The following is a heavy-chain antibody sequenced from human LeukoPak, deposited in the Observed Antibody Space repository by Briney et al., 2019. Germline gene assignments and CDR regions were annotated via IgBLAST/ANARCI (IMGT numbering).Heavy chain of an antibody. Sequence: GGSLRLSCEASGFTFSSYWMSWVRQAPGKGLEWVANIKTDGSEKYYVDSVKGRFTISRDNAKNSLSLQMNSLRVEDTAVYYCARAGSFWHYVYWGQGTLVTVSS. D-gene: IGHD1-7*01. CDR2: IKTDGSEK. CDR1: GFTFSSYW. V-gene: IGHV3-7*01. J-gene: IGHJ4*02. CDR3: ARAGSFWHYVY.